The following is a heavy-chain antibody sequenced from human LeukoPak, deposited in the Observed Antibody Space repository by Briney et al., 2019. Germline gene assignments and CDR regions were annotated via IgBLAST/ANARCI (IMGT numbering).Heavy chain of an antibody. D-gene: IGHD2-2*01. CDR3: ARDRYRDIVVVPAAYPTNWFDP. V-gene: IGHV1-46*01. CDR2: INPSGGST. Sequence: ASVKVSCKASGYTFTSYYMHWVRQAPGQGLEWMGIINPSGGSTSYAQKFQGRVTMTRDTSTSTVYMELSSLRSDDTAVYYCARDRYRDIVVVPAAYPTNWFDPWGQGTLVTVSS. J-gene: IGHJ5*02. CDR1: GYTFTSYY.